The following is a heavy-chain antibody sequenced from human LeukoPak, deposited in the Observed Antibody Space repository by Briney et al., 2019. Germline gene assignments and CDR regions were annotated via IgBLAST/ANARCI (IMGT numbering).Heavy chain of an antibody. CDR2: ISWNSGST. Sequence: GRSLRLSCAASGFTFDDYAMHWVRQAAGKGLEWVSGISWNSGSTGYADSVKGRFTISRDNAKNSLYLQMNSLRDEDTALYYCAKDKYPGMTTIGIDYWGQGTLVTVSS. J-gene: IGHJ4*02. V-gene: IGHV3-9*01. D-gene: IGHD4-17*01. CDR3: AKDKYPGMTTIGIDY. CDR1: GFTFDDYA.